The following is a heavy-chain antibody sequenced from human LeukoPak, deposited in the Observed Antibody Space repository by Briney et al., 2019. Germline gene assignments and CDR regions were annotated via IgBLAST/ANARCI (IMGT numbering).Heavy chain of an antibody. Sequence: GGSLRLSCAASGFTFSDYAMNWARQAPGKGLEWLSYISTSSSIYYADSVKGRFTISRDNARNSLYLQMNSLRAEDTAVYYCVSWDGSGNWGQGTLVTVSS. V-gene: IGHV3-69-1*01. CDR1: GFTFSDYA. CDR2: ISTSSSI. D-gene: IGHD3-10*01. J-gene: IGHJ4*02. CDR3: VSWDGSGN.